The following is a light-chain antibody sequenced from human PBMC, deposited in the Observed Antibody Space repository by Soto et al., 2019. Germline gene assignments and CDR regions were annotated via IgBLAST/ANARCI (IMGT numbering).Light chain of an antibody. J-gene: IGKJ1*01. Sequence: EIVMTQSPATLSVSPGERATLSCSASHSFSINYLAWXXXXPXDXXXXLICGAGTRATGIPDRFSGSGSGTDFTLTISRLEPEDSAVYYCQQYGSSPTWTFGQGTKVDIK. CDR2: GAG. CDR3: QQYGSSPTWT. CDR1: HSFSINY. V-gene: IGKV3-20*01.